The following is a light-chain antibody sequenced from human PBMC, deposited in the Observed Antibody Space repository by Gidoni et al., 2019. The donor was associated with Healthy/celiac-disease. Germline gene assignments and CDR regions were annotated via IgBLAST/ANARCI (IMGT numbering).Light chain of an antibody. CDR1: SGSIASNY. V-gene: IGLV6-57*01. CDR3: QSYDSSNHWV. Sequence: NFIMTQPHSVSDSPGKTVTISCTRRSGSIASNYVQWYQPRPGSSPTTGIYEDNQRPSGVPDRFSGSIDSSSNSASLTISGLKTEDEADYYCQSYDSSNHWVFGGGTKLTVL. CDR2: EDN. J-gene: IGLJ3*02.